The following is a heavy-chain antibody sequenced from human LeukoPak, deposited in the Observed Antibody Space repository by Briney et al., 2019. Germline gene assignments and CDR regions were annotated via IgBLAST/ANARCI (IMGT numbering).Heavy chain of an antibody. Sequence: KTSETLSLTCAVSGGSISSSNWWSWVRQPPGKGLEWIGEIYHSGSTNYNPSPKSRVTISVDKSKNQFSLKLSSVTAADTAVYYCARGPQIVVVPAAVLNWFDPWGQGTLVTVSS. CDR2: IYHSGST. D-gene: IGHD2-2*02. CDR3: ARGPQIVVVPAAVLNWFDP. CDR1: GGSISSSNW. J-gene: IGHJ5*02. V-gene: IGHV4-4*02.